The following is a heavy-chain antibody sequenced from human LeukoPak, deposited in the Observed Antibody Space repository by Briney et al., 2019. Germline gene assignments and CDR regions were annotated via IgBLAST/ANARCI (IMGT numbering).Heavy chain of an antibody. CDR1: GYTFTGYY. D-gene: IGHD2-2*01. Sequence: GASVKVSCKASGYTFTGYYMHGVRQAPGQGLEWMGWINPNSGGTNYAQKFQGRVTMTRDTSISTAYMELSRLRSDDTAVYYCATLDIVVVPAAPDYDYWGQGTLVTVSS. CDR2: INPNSGGT. CDR3: ATLDIVVVPAAPDYDY. V-gene: IGHV1-2*02. J-gene: IGHJ4*02.